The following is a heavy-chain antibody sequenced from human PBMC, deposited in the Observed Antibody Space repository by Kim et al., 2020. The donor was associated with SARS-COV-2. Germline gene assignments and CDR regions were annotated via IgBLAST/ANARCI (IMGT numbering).Heavy chain of an antibody. J-gene: IGHJ4*02. CDR3: ARDPRYYGSGSYFDIPFYYFDY. Sequence: ASVKVSCKASGYTFTSYYMHWVRQAPGQGLEWMGIINPSGGSTSYAQKFQGRVTMTRDTSTSTVYMELSSLRSEDTAVYYCARDPRYYGSGSYFDIPFYYFDYWGQGTLVTVSS. CDR1: GYTFTSYY. V-gene: IGHV1-46*01. D-gene: IGHD3-10*01. CDR2: INPSGGST.